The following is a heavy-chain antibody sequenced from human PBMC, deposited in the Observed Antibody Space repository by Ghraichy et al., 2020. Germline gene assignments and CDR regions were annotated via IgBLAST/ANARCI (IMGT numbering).Heavy chain of an antibody. CDR1: GFSFSSYV. J-gene: IGHJ5*02. CDR2: IGASGGPT. Sequence: SCAASGFSFSSYVMSWVRQAPGKGLEWVSTIGASGGPTYYADSVKGRFTISRDNSKSTVSLQMNSLGAEDTAVYYCAKAWGYCSGGTCPSYNWFDPWGQGTLVTVAS. D-gene: IGHD2-15*01. V-gene: IGHV3-23*01. CDR3: AKAWGYCSGGTCPSYNWFDP.